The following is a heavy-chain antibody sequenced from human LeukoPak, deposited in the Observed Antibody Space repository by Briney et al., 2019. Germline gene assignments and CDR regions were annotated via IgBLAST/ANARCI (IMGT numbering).Heavy chain of an antibody. CDR1: GGSVSGYY. V-gene: IGHV4-34*01. CDR2: INHSGST. D-gene: IGHD3-10*01. J-gene: IGHJ3*02. Sequence: PSETLSLTCAVYGGSVSGYYWNWIRQPPGKGLEWIGEINHSGSTNYNPSLKSRVTISVDRSKDQFSLKVRSVTAAADTAVYFCARGDNRGAFDIWGQGTMVTVSS. CDR3: ARGDNRGAFDI.